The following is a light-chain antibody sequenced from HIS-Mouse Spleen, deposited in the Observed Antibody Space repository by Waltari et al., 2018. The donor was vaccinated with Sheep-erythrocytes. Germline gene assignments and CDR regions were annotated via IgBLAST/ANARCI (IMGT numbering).Light chain of an antibody. CDR3: EVWDSSSDHVV. CDR2: DDS. CDR1: NIGSKS. J-gene: IGLJ2*01. V-gene: IGLV3-21*02. Sequence: SYVLTQPPSVSEAPGQTARITCGGNNIGSKSVHWYQQKPGQAPVLVVYDDSDRPSGIPKRCWGSSSGNTATLTCSRVEAGDEADYYCEVWDSSSDHVVFGGGTKLTVL.